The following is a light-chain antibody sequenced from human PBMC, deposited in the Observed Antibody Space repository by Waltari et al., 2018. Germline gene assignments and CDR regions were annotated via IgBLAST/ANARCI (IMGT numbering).Light chain of an antibody. Sequence: EIVLTQSPGTLSLSPGERATPSCRASQSVTSSLAWYQHKPGQAPRLLIYGAFSRATGLPDRFGGSGSGTDFILTISRVEPEDFAIYYCQQYGTSPLSFGGGTKVEMK. V-gene: IGKV3-20*01. CDR2: GAF. CDR3: QQYGTSPLS. CDR1: QSVTSS. J-gene: IGKJ4*01.